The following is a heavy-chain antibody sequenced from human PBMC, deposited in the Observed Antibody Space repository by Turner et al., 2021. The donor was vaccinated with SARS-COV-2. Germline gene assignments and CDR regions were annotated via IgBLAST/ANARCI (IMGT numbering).Heavy chain of an antibody. J-gene: IGHJ5*02. Sequence: QVQLVESGGGVVQPGRSLRLSCAASGFTFSRYGMHWVRQAPGKGLEWVAVISYDGSNKYYGDSGKGRFTISRDNSKNTVYLQMNSLRAEDTAVYYCAKDLGQLDWFDPWGQGTLVTVSS. CDR2: ISYDGSNK. V-gene: IGHV3-30*18. D-gene: IGHD6-6*01. CDR1: GFTFSRYG. CDR3: AKDLGQLDWFDP.